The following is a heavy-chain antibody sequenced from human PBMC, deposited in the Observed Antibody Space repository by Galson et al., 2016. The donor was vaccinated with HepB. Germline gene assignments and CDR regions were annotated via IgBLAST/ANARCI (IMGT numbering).Heavy chain of an antibody. D-gene: IGHD4-23*01. CDR3: AKESVNSGAFDV. V-gene: IGHV3-23*01. CDR1: GFSFSDFA. J-gene: IGHJ3*01. CDR2: VRGSGTAT. Sequence: SLRLSCATSGFSFSDFAMSWVRQAPGKRLEWVSTVRGSGTATYYQDSVRGRFTIPRDNSRNAVFLQMNTLTVEDTAVYFCAKESVNSGAFDVWGLGTLVIVSS.